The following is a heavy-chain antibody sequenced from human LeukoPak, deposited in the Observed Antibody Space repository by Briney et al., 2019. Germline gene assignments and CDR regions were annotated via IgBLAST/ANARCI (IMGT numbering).Heavy chain of an antibody. J-gene: IGHJ4*02. CDR1: GFTLSTYE. V-gene: IGHV3-48*03. Sequence: PGGSLSLTCTVSGFTLSTYEARWTRQAPGKGLEWLSYISGGGTNIHYADSVKGRFTISRDNAENSLYLQMDSLRAEDTAVYYCARDATPQYPTAWVFVDYWGQGTLVTVSS. CDR3: ARDATPQYPTAWVFVDY. CDR2: ISGGGTNI. D-gene: IGHD2-21*02.